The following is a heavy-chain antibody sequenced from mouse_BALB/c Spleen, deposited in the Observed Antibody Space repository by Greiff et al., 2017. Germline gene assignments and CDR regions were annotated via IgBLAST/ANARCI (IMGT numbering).Heavy chain of an antibody. CDR2: ISSGSSTI. CDR1: GFTFSSFG. CDR3: ARSYCGTGYAMDY. D-gene: IGHD3-3*01. V-gene: IGHV5-17*02. J-gene: IGHJ4*01. Sequence: EVKLMESGGGLVQPGGSRKLSCAASGFTFSSFGMHWVRQAPEKGLEWVAYISSGSSTIYYADTVKGRFTISRDNPKNTLFLQMTSLRSEDTAMYYCARSYCGTGYAMDYWGQGTSVTVSA.